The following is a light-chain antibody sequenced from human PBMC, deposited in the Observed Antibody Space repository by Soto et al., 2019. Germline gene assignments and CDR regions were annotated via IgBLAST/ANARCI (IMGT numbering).Light chain of an antibody. J-gene: IGKJ4*01. CDR2: LGS. CDR3: QQYNSWPLT. Sequence: DIVMTQSPLSLPVTPGEPASISCRSSQSLLHSNGYNYLDWYLQKPGQSPQLLIYLGSNRSSGVPDRLSGSGSGTDFTLKISRVEAEDVGVYYCQQYNSWPLTFGGGTKVDIK. V-gene: IGKV2-28*01. CDR1: QSLLHSNGYNY.